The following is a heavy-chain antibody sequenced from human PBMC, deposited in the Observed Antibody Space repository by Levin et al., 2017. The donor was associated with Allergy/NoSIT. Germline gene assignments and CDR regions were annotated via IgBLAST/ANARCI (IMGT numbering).Heavy chain of an antibody. J-gene: IGHJ3*02. CDR1: GYTFTSYD. D-gene: IGHD3-9*01. CDR3: ARRQLRYFDWLFHDAFDI. Sequence: ALVKVSCKASGYTFTSYDINWVRQATGQGLEWMGWMNPNSGNTGYAQKFQGRVTMTRNTSISTAYMELSSLRSEDTAVYYCARRQLRYFDWLFHDAFDIWGQGTMVTVSS. V-gene: IGHV1-8*01. CDR2: MNPNSGNT.